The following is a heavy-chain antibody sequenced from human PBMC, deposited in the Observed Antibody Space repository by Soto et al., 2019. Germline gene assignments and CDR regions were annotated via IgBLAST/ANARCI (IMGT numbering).Heavy chain of an antibody. V-gene: IGHV4-59*01. J-gene: IGHJ1*01. CDR3: ARVMTTVTRGEYFQH. D-gene: IGHD4-17*01. CDR1: GGSISSYY. Sequence: PSETLSLTCTVSGGSISSYYWSWIRRPPGKGLEWIGYIYYSGSTNYNPSLKSRVTISVDTSKNQFSLKLSSVTAADTAVYYCARVMTTVTRGEYFQHWGQGTLVTVSS. CDR2: IYYSGST.